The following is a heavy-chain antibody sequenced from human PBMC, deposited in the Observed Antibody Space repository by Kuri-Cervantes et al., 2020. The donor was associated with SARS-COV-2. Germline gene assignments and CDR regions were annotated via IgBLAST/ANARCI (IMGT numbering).Heavy chain of an antibody. CDR2: ISSSSSYI. Sequence: GESLKISCAASGFTFSSYSMNWVRQAPGKGLEWVSSISSSSSYIYYADSVKGRFTISRDNSQNTVYLQMNTLRAEDTAMYYCARGGRIFGVVIVPYYYGMDVWGQGTTVTVSS. J-gene: IGHJ6*02. CDR3: ARGGRIFGVVIVPYYYGMDV. V-gene: IGHV3-21*01. D-gene: IGHD3-3*02. CDR1: GFTFSSYS.